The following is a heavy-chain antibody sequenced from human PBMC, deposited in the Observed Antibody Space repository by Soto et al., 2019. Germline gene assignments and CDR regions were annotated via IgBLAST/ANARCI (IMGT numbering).Heavy chain of an antibody. CDR2: MNPNSGNT. CDR3: ALRLPYCSSTSCYIFDY. V-gene: IGHV1-8*01. J-gene: IGHJ4*02. D-gene: IGHD2-2*02. Sequence: ASVKVSCKASGYTFTSYDINWVRQATGQGLEWMGWMNPNSGNTGYAQKFQGRVTMTRNTSISTAYMELSSLRSEDTAVYYCALRLPYCSSTSCYIFDYWGQGTLVTVSS. CDR1: GYTFTSYD.